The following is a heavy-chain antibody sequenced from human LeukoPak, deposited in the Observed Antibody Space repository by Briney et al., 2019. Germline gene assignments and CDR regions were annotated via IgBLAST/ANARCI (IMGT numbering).Heavy chain of an antibody. CDR1: GGSISSSNYY. Sequence: SETLSLTCTVSGGSISSSNYYWGWIRQPPGKGLEWIGNIYYSGSTYYKPSLKTRVTISVDASKNQFSLKLTSVTAADTAVYYCARHASVDGNWPRPLDYWGQGSLVTVSS. D-gene: IGHD6-19*01. V-gene: IGHV4-39*01. CDR2: IYYSGST. CDR3: ARHASVDGNWPRPLDY. J-gene: IGHJ4*02.